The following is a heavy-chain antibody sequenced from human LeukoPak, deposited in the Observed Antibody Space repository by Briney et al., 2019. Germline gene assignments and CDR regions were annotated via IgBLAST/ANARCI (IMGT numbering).Heavy chain of an antibody. J-gene: IGHJ6*04. CDR1: GGSFSGYY. V-gene: IGHV4-34*01. CDR2: INHSGST. CDR3: ARRSTRYYYYYGMDV. D-gene: IGHD2-15*01. Sequence: SETLSLTCAVYGGSFSGYYWSWIRQPPGKGLEWIGEINHSGSTNYNPSLKSRVTISVDTSKNQFSLELSSVTAADTAVYYCARRSTRYYYYYGMDVWGKGTTVTVSS.